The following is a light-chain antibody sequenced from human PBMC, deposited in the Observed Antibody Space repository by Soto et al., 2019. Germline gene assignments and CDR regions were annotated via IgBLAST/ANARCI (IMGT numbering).Light chain of an antibody. CDR1: SSNIGSNY. CDR2: NNN. V-gene: IGLV1-51*01. CDR3: GTWDRSLRDGV. Sequence: QSVLTQPPSVCAAPGQKVTISCAGSSSNIGSNYVSWYQQIPETAPKLLIYNNNERPSGIPDRFSGSKSDTSASLDITGLQTGDEADYYCGTWDRSLRDGVFGGGTKLTVL. J-gene: IGLJ2*01.